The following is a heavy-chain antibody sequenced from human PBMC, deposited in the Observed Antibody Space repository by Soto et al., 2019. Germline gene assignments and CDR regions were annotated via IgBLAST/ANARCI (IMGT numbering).Heavy chain of an antibody. CDR3: AREVAADGTFREDVFDI. CDR2: IIPIFTTK. J-gene: IGHJ3*02. Sequence: QVHLVQSGAEVKKPGSSVKVSCKAPGGTFSNHAINWVRQAPGQGLEWMGRIIPIFTTKNYAQKFKGRVSITADESTTTAYMELSTLKHDDTAVYYCAREVAADGTFREDVFDIWGQGTLVTVSS. V-gene: IGHV1-69*12. D-gene: IGHD6-13*01. CDR1: GGTFSNHA.